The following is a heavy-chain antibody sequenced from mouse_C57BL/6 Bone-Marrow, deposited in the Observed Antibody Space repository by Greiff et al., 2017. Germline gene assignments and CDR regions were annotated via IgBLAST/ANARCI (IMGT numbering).Heavy chain of an antibody. Sequence: VKLVESGAELVKPGASVKISCKVSGYAFSTYWMNWVKQRPGQGLEWIGQIYPGDGDTNYNGKFKGKATLTADKSSSTAYMQLSSLSSEDSAVYFCARDWDYFDYWGQGTTLTVSS. CDR2: IYPGDGDT. J-gene: IGHJ2*01. V-gene: IGHV1-80*01. D-gene: IGHD4-1*01. CDR1: GYAFSTYW. CDR3: ARDWDYFDY.